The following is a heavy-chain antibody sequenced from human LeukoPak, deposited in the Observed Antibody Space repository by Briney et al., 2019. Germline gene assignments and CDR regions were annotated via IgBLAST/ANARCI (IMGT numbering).Heavy chain of an antibody. D-gene: IGHD4-17*01. Sequence: HPGGSLRLSCAASGFTFSNYPMHWVRQAPGKGLEWVAVIPYDGSNNYYSDSVKGRFTISRDNSKNTLYLQMNSLRPEDTAVYYCARSEGTTVTMFDYWGQGTLVTVSS. V-gene: IGHV3-30-3*01. J-gene: IGHJ4*02. CDR2: IPYDGSNN. CDR1: GFTFSNYP. CDR3: ARSEGTTVTMFDY.